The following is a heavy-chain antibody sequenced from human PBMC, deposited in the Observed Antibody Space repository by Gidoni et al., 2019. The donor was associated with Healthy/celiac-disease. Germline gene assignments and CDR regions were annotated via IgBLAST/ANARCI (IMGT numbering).Heavy chain of an antibody. CDR2: INHSGST. CDR1: GGSFSGYY. V-gene: IGHV4-34*01. CDR3: AREGSSWSQPQYRWGSNWFDP. D-gene: IGHD6-13*01. Sequence: QVQLQQWGAGLLKPSETLSRTCAVYGGSFSGYYWSGIRQPPGKGLEWIGEINHSGSTNYNPSLKSRVTISVDTSKNQFSLKLSSVTAADTAVYYCAREGSSWSQPQYRWGSNWFDPWGQGTLVTVSS. J-gene: IGHJ5*02.